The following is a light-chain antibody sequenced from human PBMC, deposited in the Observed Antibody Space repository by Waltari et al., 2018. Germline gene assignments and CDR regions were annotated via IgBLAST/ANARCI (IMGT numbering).Light chain of an antibody. CDR3: LSRDTTSTRV. Sequence: SSELTQAPAVSVALGQTVSLTCQGDSLRRYYASWYQQRPGQAPILILYGQDNRPSGIPDRFSGSTSGNTASLTITGAQAEDEADYYCLSRDTTSTRVFGGGTRLTV. CDR2: GQD. J-gene: IGLJ3*02. V-gene: IGLV3-19*01. CDR1: SLRRYY.